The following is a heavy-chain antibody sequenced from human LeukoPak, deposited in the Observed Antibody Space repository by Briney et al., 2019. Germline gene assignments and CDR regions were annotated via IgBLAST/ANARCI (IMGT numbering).Heavy chain of an antibody. V-gene: IGHV3-7*01. J-gene: IGHJ6*03. Sequence: GGSLRLSCAASGFTFSSYWMSWVRQAPGKGLEWVANIKQDGSEKYYVDSVKGRFTISRDNAKNSLYLQMNSLRAEDTAVYYCAREGIIAVAGKDYYYMDVWGKGTTVTVSS. D-gene: IGHD6-19*01. CDR3: AREGIIAVAGKDYYYMDV. CDR1: GFTFSSYW. CDR2: IKQDGSEK.